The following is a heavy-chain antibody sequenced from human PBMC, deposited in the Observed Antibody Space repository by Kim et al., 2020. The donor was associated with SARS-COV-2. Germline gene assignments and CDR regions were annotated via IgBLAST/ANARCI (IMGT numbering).Heavy chain of an antibody. D-gene: IGHD6-19*01. Sequence: ASVKVSCKASGYTFTGYYMHWVRQAPGQGLEWMGWINPNSGGTNYAQKFQGRVTMTRDTSMSTAYMELSRLRSDDTAVYYCARWVSGQYSSGWGPIWAFDYWGQGTLVTVSS. V-gene: IGHV1-2*02. CDR3: ARWVSGQYSSGWGPIWAFDY. J-gene: IGHJ4*02. CDR2: INPNSGGT. CDR1: GYTFTGYY.